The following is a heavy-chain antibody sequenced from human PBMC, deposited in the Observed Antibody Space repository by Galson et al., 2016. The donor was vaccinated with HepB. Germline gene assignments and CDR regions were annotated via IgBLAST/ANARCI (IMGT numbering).Heavy chain of an antibody. Sequence: SVKVSCKASGYSFTSYFIHWVRQAPGQGLGCMGIINPSGGTTDYAQKFQGRVTITRDTSASTAYMELSSLRSEDTAVYYCARGFYRQDYWGQGTLVTVSS. V-gene: IGHV1-46*01. CDR3: ARGFYRQDY. CDR1: GYSFTSYF. CDR2: INPSGGTT. J-gene: IGHJ4*02.